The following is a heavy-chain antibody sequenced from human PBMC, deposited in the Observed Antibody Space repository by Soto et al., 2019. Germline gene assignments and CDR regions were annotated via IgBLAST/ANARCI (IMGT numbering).Heavy chain of an antibody. J-gene: IGHJ4*02. CDR3: ARGLIYDSSGYYFDY. D-gene: IGHD3-22*01. V-gene: IGHV1-46*01. CDR2: INPSGGST. Sequence: QVQLVQSGAEVKKPGASVKVSCKASGYTFTTYYMHWVRQAPGQGLEWMGIINPSGGSTRYAQKFHGRVTMTRDTSTSTVYMELSSLKSEDTAVYYCARGLIYDSSGYYFDYWGQGTLVTVSS. CDR1: GYTFTTYY.